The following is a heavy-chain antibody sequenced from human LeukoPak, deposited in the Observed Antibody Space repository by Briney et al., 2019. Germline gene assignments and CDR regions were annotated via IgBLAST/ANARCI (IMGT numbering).Heavy chain of an antibody. CDR3: ARGTYYYDFWSGYGGPFDY. J-gene: IGHJ4*02. CDR1: GGTFSSYA. CDR2: IIPIFGTA. D-gene: IGHD3-3*01. Sequence: SVKVSCKASGGTFSSYAISWVRQAPGQGLEWLGRIIPIFGTANYAQKFQGRVTITTDESTSTAYMELSSLRSEDTAVYYCARGTYYYDFWSGYGGPFDYWGQGTLVTVSS. V-gene: IGHV1-69*05.